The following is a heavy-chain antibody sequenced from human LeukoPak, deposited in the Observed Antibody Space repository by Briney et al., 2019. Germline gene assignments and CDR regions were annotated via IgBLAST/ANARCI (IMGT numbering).Heavy chain of an antibody. V-gene: IGHV3-33*01. CDR3: PREASASDGGPAWFDP. CDR2: IWYDGSKN. Sequence: PGKSLRSSCAASGFTFSRYALPWARQAPGKGPQWVAVIWYDGSKNSYADSVKGRFPISRDNSKNTLYLQMDSLRAEATAMYYCPREASASDGGPAWFDPWGQGTLVPVSS. CDR1: GFTFSRYA. D-gene: IGHD1-14*01. J-gene: IGHJ5*02.